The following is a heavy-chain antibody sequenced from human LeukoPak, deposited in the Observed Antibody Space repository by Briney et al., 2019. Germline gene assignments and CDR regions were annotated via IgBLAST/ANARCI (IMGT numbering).Heavy chain of an antibody. D-gene: IGHD2-21*02. J-gene: IGHJ4*02. CDR1: GFTFSSYA. V-gene: IGHV3-23*01. CDR2: ISGSGGSR. CDR3: AKGYDVVVTAILFDY. Sequence: GGSLRLSCAASGFTFSSYAMSWVRQAPGKGLEWGSVISGSGGSRNDADSVKGRFTISRDNSKNTLYLQMNSLRAEDTAVYYCAKGYDVVVTAILFDYWGQGTLVTVSS.